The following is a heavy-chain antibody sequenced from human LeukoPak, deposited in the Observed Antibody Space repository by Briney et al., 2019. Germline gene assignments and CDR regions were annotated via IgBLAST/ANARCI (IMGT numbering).Heavy chain of an antibody. CDR3: ARDSSSGWYVY. J-gene: IGHJ4*02. CDR2: ISAYNGNT. D-gene: IGHD6-19*01. V-gene: IGHV1-18*01. Sequence: ASVKVSCKASGYTFTTYGLSWVRQAPGQGLEWMGWISAYNGNTNYAQKLQGRVTMTTDTSTSTAYMELRSLRSDDTAVYYCARDSSSGWYVYWGQGTLVTVSS. CDR1: GYTFTTYG.